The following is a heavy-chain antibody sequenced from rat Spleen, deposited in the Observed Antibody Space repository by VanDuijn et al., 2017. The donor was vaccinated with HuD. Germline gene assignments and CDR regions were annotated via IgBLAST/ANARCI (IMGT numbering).Heavy chain of an antibody. CDR3: ITDYGGYGDLFDY. CDR1: GFTSTSFP. CDR2: ISTSGGST. J-gene: IGHJ2*01. D-gene: IGHD1-11*01. Sequence: EVQLVESGGGLVQPGGSMKLSCAVSGFTSTSFPVAWVRQAPTKGLEWVASISTSGGSTYYRDSVKGRFTISRDNAKSTLYLQMDSLRSEDTATYYCITDYGGYGDLFDYWGQGVMVTVSS. V-gene: IGHV5-46*01.